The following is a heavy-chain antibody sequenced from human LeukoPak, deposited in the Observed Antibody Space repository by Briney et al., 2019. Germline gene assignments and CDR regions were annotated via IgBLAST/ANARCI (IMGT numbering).Heavy chain of an antibody. Sequence: GGSLRLSCTASGFTFGDYAMSWVRQAPGKGLEWVGFIRSKAYGGTTEYAASVKGRFTIPRDDSKSIAYLQMNSLKTEDTAVYYCTRDRAYGGNPFYWEYWFDPWGQGTLVTVSS. D-gene: IGHD4-23*01. CDR1: GFTFGDYA. V-gene: IGHV3-49*04. CDR2: IRSKAYGGTT. J-gene: IGHJ5*02. CDR3: TRDRAYGGNPFYWEYWFDP.